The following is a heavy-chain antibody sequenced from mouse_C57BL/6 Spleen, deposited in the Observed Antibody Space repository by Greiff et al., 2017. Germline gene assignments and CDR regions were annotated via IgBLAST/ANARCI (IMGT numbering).Heavy chain of an antibody. V-gene: IGHV1-78*01. Sequence: VQRVESDAELVKPGASVKISCKVSGYTFTDHTIHWMKQRPEQGLEWIGYIYPRDGSTKYNEKFKGKATLTADKSSSTAYMQLNSLTSEDSAVYFCARRDYYSNFYAMDYWGQGTSVTVSS. CDR3: ARRDYYSNFYAMDY. CDR1: GYTFTDHT. CDR2: IYPRDGST. D-gene: IGHD2-5*01. J-gene: IGHJ4*01.